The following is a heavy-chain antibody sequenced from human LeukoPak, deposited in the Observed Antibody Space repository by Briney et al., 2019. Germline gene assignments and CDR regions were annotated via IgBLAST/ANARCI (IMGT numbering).Heavy chain of an antibody. V-gene: IGHV3-11*04. J-gene: IGHJ4*02. CDR1: GFTFSDYD. CDR3: ARTSGISGWSAWYADY. Sequence: GGSLRLSCAASGFTFSDYDMSWIRQAPGKGLEWVSYISSSGSTIYYGDSVKGRVTISRDNANNSLYLQMNSLRAEDTSVYYCARTSGISGWSAWYADYWGQGTLVTVSS. D-gene: IGHD6-19*01. CDR2: ISSSGSTI.